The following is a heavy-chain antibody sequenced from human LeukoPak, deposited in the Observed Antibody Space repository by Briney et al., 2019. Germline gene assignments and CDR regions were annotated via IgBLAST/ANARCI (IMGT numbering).Heavy chain of an antibody. CDR3: ARGPSRIAAARWFDP. D-gene: IGHD6-13*01. J-gene: IGHJ5*02. Sequence: GASVKVSCKASGYTFTSYAMHWVRQAPGQRLEWMGWINAGNGNTKYSQEFQGRVTITRDTSASTAYMELSSLRSEDMAVYYCARGPSRIAAARWFDPWGQGTLVTVSS. CDR2: INAGNGNT. CDR1: GYTFTSYA. V-gene: IGHV1-3*03.